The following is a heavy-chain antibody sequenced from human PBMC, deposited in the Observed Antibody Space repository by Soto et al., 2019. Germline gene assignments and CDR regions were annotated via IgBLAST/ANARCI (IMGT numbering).Heavy chain of an antibody. Sequence: EVQLVDSGGVMVQPGGSLRLSCAASGFTFDDYTMHWVRQAPGKGLEWVSLISWDGGSTYYADSVKGRFTISRDNSKNSLYLQMNSLRTEDSALYYCAKDLGQLGLHRRVYWGQGTLVTVSS. J-gene: IGHJ4*02. CDR2: ISWDGGST. CDR3: AKDLGQLGLHRRVY. CDR1: GFTFDDYT. V-gene: IGHV3-43*01. D-gene: IGHD3-16*01.